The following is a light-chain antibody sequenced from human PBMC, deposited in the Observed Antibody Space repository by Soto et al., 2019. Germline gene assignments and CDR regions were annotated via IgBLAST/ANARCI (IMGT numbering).Light chain of an antibody. CDR3: CSYAGSYTYV. CDR2: DVS. CDR1: SSDVGGYNY. J-gene: IGLJ1*01. Sequence: QSALTQPRSVSGFPGQSVTISCTGTSSDVGGYNYVSWYQQHPGKAPKVMIYDVSKRPSGVPDRFSGSKSGNTASLTISGLQAEDEADYYCCSYAGSYTYVFGTGTKVTVL. V-gene: IGLV2-11*01.